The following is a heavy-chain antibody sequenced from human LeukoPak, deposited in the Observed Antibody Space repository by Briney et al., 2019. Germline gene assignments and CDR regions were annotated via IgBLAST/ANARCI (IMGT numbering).Heavy chain of an antibody. CDR2: IYYSGST. CDR3: ARVGPLTTKVTTGGVDY. D-gene: IGHD4-17*01. CDR1: GGSISSSSYY. J-gene: IGHJ4*02. V-gene: IGHV4-39*07. Sequence: PSETLSLTCTVSGGSISSSSYYCGWIRQPPGKGLEWIGSIYYSGSTYYNPSIKSRVTISVDTSKNQFSLKLSSVTAADTAVYYCARVGPLTTKVTTGGVDYWGQGTLVTVSS.